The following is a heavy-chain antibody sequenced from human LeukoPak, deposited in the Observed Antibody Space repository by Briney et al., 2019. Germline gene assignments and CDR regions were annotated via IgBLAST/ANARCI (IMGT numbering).Heavy chain of an antibody. V-gene: IGHV1-2*02. CDR1: GYTFTVYY. Sequence: GASVKVSCTASGYTFTVYYMHWVRQAPGQGLEWMGWINPNSGGTNYAQKFQGRVTMTRDTSISTAYMELSRLRSDDTAVYYCARDPSWIQIPSPWGQGTLVTVSS. J-gene: IGHJ5*02. CDR3: ARDPSWIQIPSP. CDR2: INPNSGGT. D-gene: IGHD5-18*01.